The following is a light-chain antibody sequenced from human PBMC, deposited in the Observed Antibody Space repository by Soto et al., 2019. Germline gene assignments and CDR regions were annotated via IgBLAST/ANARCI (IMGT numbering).Light chain of an antibody. V-gene: IGLV2-14*01. J-gene: IGLJ1*01. Sequence: QSVLTQPPSASGTPGQRVTISCSGSSSNIGSNYVSWYQQHPGKAPKLMIYEVSNRPSGVSNRFSGSKSGNTASLTISGLQAEDEADYYCSSYTSRSTLDYVFGSGTKLTVL. CDR3: SSYTSRSTLDYV. CDR1: SSNIGSNY. CDR2: EVS.